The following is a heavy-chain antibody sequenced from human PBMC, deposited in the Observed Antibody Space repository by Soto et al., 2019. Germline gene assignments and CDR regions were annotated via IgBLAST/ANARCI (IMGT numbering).Heavy chain of an antibody. CDR3: ARAVAGTSAYYYHFSYMDV. CDR1: GCTFSDYY. Sequence: QVQLVESGGGLVKPGGSLRLSCAASGCTFSDYYMSWIRQAPGKGLELVSYISSSGSTIYYADSVKGRFSISRDNAKNSLYLQMNSLRAEDTAVYYCARAVAGTSAYYYHFSYMDVWGKGTTVTVSS. V-gene: IGHV3-11*01. D-gene: IGHD6-19*01. CDR2: ISSSGSTI. J-gene: IGHJ6*03.